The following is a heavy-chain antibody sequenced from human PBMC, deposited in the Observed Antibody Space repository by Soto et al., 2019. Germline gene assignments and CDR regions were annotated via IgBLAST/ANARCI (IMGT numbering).Heavy chain of an antibody. CDR3: ARDSGSYYLGPY. J-gene: IGHJ4*01. V-gene: IGHV4-4*07. Sequence: ETLSLTCTVSGDSITDNYWSWIRQPAGKGLEWIGRIYSSGSTNYNPSLKSRVTVSVDKSKNKFSLKLSSVTAADTAVYYCARDSGSYYLGPYWGHGTLVTVSS. CDR1: GDSITDNY. D-gene: IGHD1-26*01. CDR2: IYSSGST.